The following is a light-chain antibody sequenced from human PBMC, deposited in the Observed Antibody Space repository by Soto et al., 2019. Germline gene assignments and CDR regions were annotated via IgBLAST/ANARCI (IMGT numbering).Light chain of an antibody. CDR1: QSISSY. CDR3: QQSYSTPYT. Sequence: DIQMTQSPPSLSASVGDRVTITCRASQSISSYLNWYQQKPGKAPKLLIYAASSLQSGVPSRFSRSGSGTDFTLTISRLQPEDFATYYFQQSYSTPYTSGQGTKLDIK. CDR2: AAS. J-gene: IGKJ2*01. V-gene: IGKV1-39*01.